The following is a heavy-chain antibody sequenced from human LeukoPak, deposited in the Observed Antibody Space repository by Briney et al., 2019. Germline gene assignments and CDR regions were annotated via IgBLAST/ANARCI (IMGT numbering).Heavy chain of an antibody. V-gene: IGHV3-23*01. D-gene: IGHD4-11*01. CDR1: GFTFSSYA. CDR3: AKDWGGMTTVTTTRVDY. J-gene: IGHJ4*02. CDR2: ISGSGGST. Sequence: GGSLRLSCAASGFTFSSYAMSWVRQAPGKGLEWVSAISGSGGSTYYADSVKGRFTISRDKSKNTLYLQMNSLRAEDTAVYYCAKDWGGMTTVTTTRVDYWGQGTLVTVSS.